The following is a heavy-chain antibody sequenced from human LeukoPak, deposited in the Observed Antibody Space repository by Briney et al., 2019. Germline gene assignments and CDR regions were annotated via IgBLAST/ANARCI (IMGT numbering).Heavy chain of an antibody. CDR1: GGSISSSSYY. J-gene: IGHJ5*02. D-gene: IGHD3-10*01. CDR2: IYYSGST. V-gene: IGHV4-39*01. CDR3: ASRGSGSYAWFDP. Sequence: PSETLSLTCTVSGGSISSSSYYWGWIRQPPGKGLEWIGSIYYSGSTYYNPSLKSRVTISVDTSKNQFSLKLSSVTAADTAVYYCASRGSGSYAWFDPWGQGTLVTVSS.